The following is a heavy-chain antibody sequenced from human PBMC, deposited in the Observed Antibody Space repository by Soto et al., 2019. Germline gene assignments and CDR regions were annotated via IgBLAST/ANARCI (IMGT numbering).Heavy chain of an antibody. V-gene: IGHV3-9*01. CDR1: GFTFGDFA. CDR2: ITWNSDYV. Sequence: EVQLVESGGGLVQPGRSLRLSCAASGFTFGDFAMHWVRQAPGKGLEWVSGITWNSDYVVYADSVKGRFTISRDNAKNSVYLQMDSLRTEDTALYYFAKSEESSGGWLLYFDFWGQGTLVTVSS. D-gene: IGHD5-12*01. CDR3: AKSEESSGGWLLYFDF. J-gene: IGHJ4*02.